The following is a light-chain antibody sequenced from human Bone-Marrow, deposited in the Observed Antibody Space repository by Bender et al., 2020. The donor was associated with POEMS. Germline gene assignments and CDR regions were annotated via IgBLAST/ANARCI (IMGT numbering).Light chain of an antibody. CDR3: SSYTISNTWV. CDR1: SSDVGDYNY. V-gene: IGLV2-14*01. CDR2: EVT. Sequence: QSALTQPASVSGSPGQSITISCTGTSSDVGDYNYVCWYQQHPGKAPKLIIYEVTNRPSGLSNRFSGSKSGNTASLTISGLQAEDEADYCCSSYTISNTWVFGGGTKLTVL. J-gene: IGLJ2*01.